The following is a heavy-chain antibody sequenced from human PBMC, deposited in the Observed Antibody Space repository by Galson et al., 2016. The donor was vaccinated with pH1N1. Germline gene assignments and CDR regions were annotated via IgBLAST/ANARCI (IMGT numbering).Heavy chain of an antibody. CDR1: GFTFSRFW. CDR2: IYYSGST. CDR3: ARPRRDGYNEDSYYFDY. D-gene: IGHD5-24*01. Sequence: LRLSCAASGFTFSRFWMHWIRQPPGKGLEWIGSIYYSGSTYYNPSLKSRVTISVDTSKNQFSLKLSSVTAADTAVYYCARPRRDGYNEDSYYFDYWGQGTLVTVSS. V-gene: IGHV4-39*01. J-gene: IGHJ4*02.